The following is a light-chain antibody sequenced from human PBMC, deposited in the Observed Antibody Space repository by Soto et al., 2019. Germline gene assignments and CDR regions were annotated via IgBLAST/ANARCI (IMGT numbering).Light chain of an antibody. CDR2: EVS. CDR1: SSDVGGYNY. J-gene: IGLJ2*01. CDR3: SSYTSSSTVV. Sequence: QAVVTQPASVSESPGQSITISCTGTSSDVGGYNYVSWYQQHPGKAPKLMIYEVSDRPSGVSNRFSGSKSGNTASLTISGLQAEDEADYYCSSYTSSSTVVFGGGTQLTVL. V-gene: IGLV2-14*01.